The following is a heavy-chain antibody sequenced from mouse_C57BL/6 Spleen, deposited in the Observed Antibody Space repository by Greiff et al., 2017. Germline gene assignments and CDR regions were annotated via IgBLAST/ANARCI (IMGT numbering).Heavy chain of an antibody. J-gene: IGHJ1*03. CDR1: GYSITSGYY. CDR3: ASPLSSYWYFDV. V-gene: IGHV3-6*01. Sequence: ESGPGLVKPSQSLSLTCSVTGYSITSGYYWNWIRQFPGNKLEWMGYISYDGSNNYNPSLKNRISITRDTSKNQFFLKLNSVTTEDTATYYCASPLSSYWYFDVWGTGTTVTVSS. CDR2: ISYDGSN. D-gene: IGHD6-1*01.